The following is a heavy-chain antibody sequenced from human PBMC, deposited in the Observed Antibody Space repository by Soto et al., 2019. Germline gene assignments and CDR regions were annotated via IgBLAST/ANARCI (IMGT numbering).Heavy chain of an antibody. Sequence: QVQLVESGGGVVQPGRSLRLSCAASGFTFSTYVMHWVRQAPGKGLEWVAGLWYDGTNRYYADYVKGRFTISRDNSKNTLYLQMNSLRAEDTAVYYCARGPIFSYGGYAVEDFQHGGQGSLVTVSS. V-gene: IGHV3-33*01. CDR3: ARGPIFSYGGYAVEDFQH. D-gene: IGHD4-17*01. CDR2: LWYDGTNR. J-gene: IGHJ1*01. CDR1: GFTFSTYV.